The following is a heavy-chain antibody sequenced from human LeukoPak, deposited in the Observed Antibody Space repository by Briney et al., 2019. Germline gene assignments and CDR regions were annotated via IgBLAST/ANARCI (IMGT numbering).Heavy chain of an antibody. CDR2: IYYSGST. CDR1: GVSISSSSYY. Sequence: SDTLSLTCTVSGVSISSSSYYWGGIRQPPGKGLEWIGSIYYSGSTYSKPSLKSRVTISADTSKNQFSLKLSSVTAADTAVYSCARDKDAFDIWGQGTMVTVS. CDR3: ARDKDAFDI. J-gene: IGHJ3*02. V-gene: IGHV4-39*02.